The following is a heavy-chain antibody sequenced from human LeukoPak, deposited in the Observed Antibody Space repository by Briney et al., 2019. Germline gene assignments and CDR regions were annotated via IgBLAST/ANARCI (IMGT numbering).Heavy chain of an antibody. Sequence: SETLSLTCTVSGASFNSHYWSWIRQPPGKTLEWIGYIFGSGNTDYNPSLKSRVTMSLDTSRNQFSLKMNSVTAADTALYYCASRPGGSTWYGVFDYWSQGTLVTVSS. CDR2: IFGSGNT. CDR1: GASFNSHY. D-gene: IGHD6-13*01. J-gene: IGHJ4*02. V-gene: IGHV4-59*11. CDR3: ASRPGGSTWYGVFDY.